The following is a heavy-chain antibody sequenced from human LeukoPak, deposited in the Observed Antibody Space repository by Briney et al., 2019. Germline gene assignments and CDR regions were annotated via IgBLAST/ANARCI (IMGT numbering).Heavy chain of an antibody. Sequence: GGSLRLSCAASGFTFSSHWMSWVRQAPGKGLEWVANIEGDGDRRYYVDSVKGRFTISRDNANNQLYLLMNSLRDEDTAVYYCAGSSGEWAPHARWGQGTLVTVSS. CDR2: IEGDGDRR. J-gene: IGHJ4*02. D-gene: IGHD1-26*01. CDR1: GFTFSSHW. V-gene: IGHV3-7*01. CDR3: AGSSGEWAPHAR.